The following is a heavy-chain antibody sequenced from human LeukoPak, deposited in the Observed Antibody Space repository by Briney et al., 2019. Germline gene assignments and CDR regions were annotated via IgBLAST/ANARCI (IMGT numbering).Heavy chain of an antibody. Sequence: GGSLRLSCAASGFTFSSYAMHWVRQAPGKGLEWVANIKQDGNKKYYVDSVKGRFTISRDNAKNSLYLQMNSLRVEDTAVYYCARDGDYDWNYRSGFDYWGQGTLVTVSS. CDR3: ARDGDYDWNYRSGFDY. J-gene: IGHJ4*02. D-gene: IGHD1-7*01. CDR1: GFTFSSYA. V-gene: IGHV3-7*01. CDR2: IKQDGNKK.